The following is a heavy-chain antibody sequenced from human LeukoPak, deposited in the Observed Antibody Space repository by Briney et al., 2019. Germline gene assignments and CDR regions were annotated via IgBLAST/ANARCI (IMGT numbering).Heavy chain of an antibody. CDR2: ISAYNGNT. Sequence: ASVKVSCKASGYAFTSYGISWVRQAPGQGLEWMGWISAYNGNTNYAQKLQGRVTMTTDTSTSTDYMELTSLRPDDRAVYYCARDHLYGEGDYWGQGTLVTVSS. CDR1: GYAFTSYG. CDR3: ARDHLYGEGDY. D-gene: IGHD4-17*01. V-gene: IGHV1-18*01. J-gene: IGHJ4*02.